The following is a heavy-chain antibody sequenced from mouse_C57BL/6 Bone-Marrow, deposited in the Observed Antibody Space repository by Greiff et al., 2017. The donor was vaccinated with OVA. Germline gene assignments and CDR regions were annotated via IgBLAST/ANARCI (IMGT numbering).Heavy chain of an antibody. CDR3: ARGDYGSSYWCFAV. Sequence: EVQLQQSGPELVKPGASVKIPCKASGYTFTDYNMDWVKQSHGKSLEWIGDINPNNGGTIYNQKFKGKATLTVDKSSSTAYMELRSLTSEYTSVYYGARGDYGSSYWCFAVWGTGTTVTVSS. CDR2: INPNNGGT. D-gene: IGHD1-1*01. CDR1: GYTFTDYN. V-gene: IGHV1-18*01. J-gene: IGHJ1*03.